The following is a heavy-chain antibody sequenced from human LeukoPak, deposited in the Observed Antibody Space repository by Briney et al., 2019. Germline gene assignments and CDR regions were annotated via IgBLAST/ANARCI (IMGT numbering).Heavy chain of an antibody. D-gene: IGHD3-22*01. Sequence: GGSLRLSCAASGFTFGSYWMHWVRRAPGKGLMWVSRINSDGSSTKYADSVKGRFTISRDNAKNTLYLQMDSLRAEDTAVYHCARGLYESSGHTLGLWGQGTLVTVSS. CDR2: INSDGSST. J-gene: IGHJ4*02. CDR1: GFTFGSYW. CDR3: ARGLYESSGHTLGL. V-gene: IGHV3-74*03.